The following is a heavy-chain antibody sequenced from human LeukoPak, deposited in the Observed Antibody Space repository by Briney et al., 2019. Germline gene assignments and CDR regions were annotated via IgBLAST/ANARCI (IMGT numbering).Heavy chain of an antibody. J-gene: IGHJ3*02. CDR2: INSDGSST. Sequence: GGSLRLSFAPSGFTFSSYWMHWVRQAPGEGLVWVSRINSDGSSTSYADSVKGRFTISRDNAKNTLYLQMNSLRAEDTAVYYCAQRYCSGGSCAEAFDIWGQGTMVTVSS. CDR1: GFTFSSYW. D-gene: IGHD2-15*01. CDR3: AQRYCSGGSCAEAFDI. V-gene: IGHV3-74*01.